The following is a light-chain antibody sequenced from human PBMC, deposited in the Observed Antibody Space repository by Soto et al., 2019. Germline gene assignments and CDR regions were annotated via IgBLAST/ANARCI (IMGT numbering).Light chain of an antibody. CDR1: QAVNTR. Sequence: EIVLTQSPATLSSFPGDRVTLSCRASQAVNTRLAWYQHRPGQAPRLLIYLASNRAAGVPARFSGSGSGTDFTLTISDVEPEDFAVYYCHQRQSWPRTFGQGKKVDIK. CDR2: LAS. V-gene: IGKV3-11*01. CDR3: HQRQSWPRT. J-gene: IGKJ1*01.